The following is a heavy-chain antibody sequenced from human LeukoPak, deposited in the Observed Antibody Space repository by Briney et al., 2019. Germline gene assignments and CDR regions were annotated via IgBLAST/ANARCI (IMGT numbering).Heavy chain of an antibody. CDR3: AKHGYYYYYNMDV. V-gene: IGHV3-23*01. CDR2: ISGSGGST. CDR1: GFTFSSYS. J-gene: IGHJ6*04. Sequence: GSLRLSCAASGFTFSSYSMSWVRQAPGKGLEWVSGISGSGGSTYYADSVKGQFTISRDNSKNTLYLQMNSLRAEDTAVYFCAKHGYYYYYNMDVWGKGTTVTVSS.